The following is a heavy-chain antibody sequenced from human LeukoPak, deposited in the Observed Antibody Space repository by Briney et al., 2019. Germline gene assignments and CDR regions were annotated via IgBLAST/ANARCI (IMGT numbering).Heavy chain of an antibody. Sequence: PGGSLRLSCTTSGFNFEKYAKIWGGQAPGKGVEGVSVISGSGDGTYSADSVRARFTISRDNSKNTLYLEMSSLRVEDTAVYHCAKGRNSYDSGRCHSPNCYYGMDVWGQGTTVIVSS. CDR2: ISGSGDGT. J-gene: IGHJ6*02. CDR1: GFNFEKYA. D-gene: IGHD3-10*01. V-gene: IGHV3-23*01. CDR3: AKGRNSYDSGRCHSPNCYYGMDV.